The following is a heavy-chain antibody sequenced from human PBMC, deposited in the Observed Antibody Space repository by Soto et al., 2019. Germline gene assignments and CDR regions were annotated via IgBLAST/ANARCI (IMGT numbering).Heavy chain of an antibody. CDR1: GFTLSSYS. CDR2: ISSSSSTI. J-gene: IGHJ4*02. D-gene: IGHD4-17*01. Sequence: HPGGSLRLSCAASGFTLSSYSMNWVRQAPGKGLEWVSYISSSSSTIYYADSVKCRFTISRDNAKNSLYLQMNSLRAEDTAVYYCARVSGDYNFVYWGQGTLVTVSS. V-gene: IGHV3-48*01. CDR3: ARVSGDYNFVY.